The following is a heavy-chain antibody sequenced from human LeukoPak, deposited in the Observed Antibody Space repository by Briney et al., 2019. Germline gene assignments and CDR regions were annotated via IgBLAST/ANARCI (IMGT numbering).Heavy chain of an antibody. J-gene: IGHJ4*02. CDR2: IYYNGST. Sequence: SETLSLTCTVSGGSISSYYWSWIRQPPGKGLEWIGYIYYNGSTNYNPFLKSRVTISVDTSKNQFSLKLSSVTAADTAVYYCARVFRYSSSWYVDYWGQGTLVTVSS. CDR3: ARVFRYSSSWYVDY. D-gene: IGHD6-13*01. CDR1: GGSISSYY. V-gene: IGHV4-59*01.